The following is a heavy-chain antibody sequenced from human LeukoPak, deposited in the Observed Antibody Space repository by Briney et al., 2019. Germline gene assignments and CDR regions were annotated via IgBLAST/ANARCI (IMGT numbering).Heavy chain of an antibody. J-gene: IGHJ6*02. CDR2: ISWDESTT. CDR3: ARGPNRWWVVSRNWGMDV. V-gene: IGHV3-43*01. CDR1: GLSIGDNS. D-gene: IGHD2-15*01. Sequence: GGSLRLSCAASGLSIGDNSMHWVRQAPGKGLEWVSLISWDESTTYYSDSVKGRFTVPRDSSKNSLYLQMNSLRTEDTALYYCARGPNRWWVVSRNWGMDVWGQGTTVTVSS.